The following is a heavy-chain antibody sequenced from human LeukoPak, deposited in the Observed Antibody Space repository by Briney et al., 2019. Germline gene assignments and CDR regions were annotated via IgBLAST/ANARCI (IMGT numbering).Heavy chain of an antibody. Sequence: ASVKVSCEASGGTFSSYAISWVRQAPGQGLEWLGKIIPILGITNYAQKLQGRVTITADKSTSTAYMELGSLRSEYTAVYYCGTGVGPLAFDIWGQGTMVTVSS. V-gene: IGHV1-69*04. CDR2: IIPILGIT. CDR3: GTGVGPLAFDI. D-gene: IGHD2-15*01. CDR1: GGTFSSYA. J-gene: IGHJ3*02.